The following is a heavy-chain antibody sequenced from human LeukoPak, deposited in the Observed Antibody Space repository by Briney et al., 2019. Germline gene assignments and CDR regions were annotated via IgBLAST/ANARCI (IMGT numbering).Heavy chain of an antibody. CDR2: LYSDGNT. J-gene: IGHJ4*02. V-gene: IGHV3-53*01. CDR1: GFAVITND. Sequence: GGSLRLSCAASGFAVITNDMTWVRQAPGKGLEWVSVLYSDGNTKYADSVQGRFTISRDNSQNTLYLEMNSLSPDDTAVYYCARGVEPLAANTLAYWGQGTLVTVSS. CDR3: ARGVEPLAANTLAY. D-gene: IGHD1-14*01.